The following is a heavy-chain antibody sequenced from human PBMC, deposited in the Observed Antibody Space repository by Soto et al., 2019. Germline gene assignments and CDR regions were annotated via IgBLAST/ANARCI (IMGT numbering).Heavy chain of an antibody. V-gene: IGHV1-8*01. CDR3: ASRWLQPTYYYYYGMDV. D-gene: IGHD5-12*01. J-gene: IGHJ6*02. CDR2: MNPNSGNT. Sequence: ASVKVSCKASGYTFTSYDINWVRQATGQGLEGMGWMNPNSGNTGYAQKFQGRVTMTRNTSISTAYMELSSLRSEDTAVYYCASRWLQPTYYYYYGMDVWGQGTTVTVSS. CDR1: GYTFTSYD.